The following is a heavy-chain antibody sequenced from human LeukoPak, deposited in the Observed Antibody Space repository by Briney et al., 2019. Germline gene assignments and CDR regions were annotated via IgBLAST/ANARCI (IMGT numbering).Heavy chain of an antibody. CDR3: ARDGDYRAYYYGMDV. V-gene: IGHV3-33*01. J-gene: IGHJ6*02. Sequence: GGSLRLSCAASGFTFSSYGMHWVRQAPGKGLEWVAVIWYDGSNKYYADSVKGRFTISRDNSKNTLYLQMNSLRAEDTAVYYCARDGDYRAYYYGMDVWGQGTTVTVSS. D-gene: IGHD4-17*01. CDR1: GFTFSSYG. CDR2: IWYDGSNK.